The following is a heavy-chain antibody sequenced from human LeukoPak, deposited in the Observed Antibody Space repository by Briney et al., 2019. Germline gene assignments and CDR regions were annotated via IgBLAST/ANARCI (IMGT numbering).Heavy chain of an antibody. V-gene: IGHV3-11*04. Sequence: GGSLRLSCAASGFTFSDYFISWIRQTPGKGLEWISYINSGSGYTKYYADSVKGRFTISRDNARNPVYLQMNSLRAEDTAVYYCAREIIEVPGSFDYWGQGILVTVSS. J-gene: IGHJ4*02. CDR2: INSGSGYTK. D-gene: IGHD6-19*01. CDR1: GFTFSDYF. CDR3: AREIIEVPGSFDY.